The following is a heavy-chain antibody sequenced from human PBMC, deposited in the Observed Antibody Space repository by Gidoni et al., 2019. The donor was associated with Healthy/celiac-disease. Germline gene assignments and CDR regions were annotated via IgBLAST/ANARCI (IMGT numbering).Heavy chain of an antibody. V-gene: IGHV4-59*01. Sequence: QVQLQESGPGLVKPSETLSLTCTVSGGSISSYYWSWIRQPPGKGLEWIGYIYYSGSTNYNPSLKSRVTISVDTSKNQFSLKLSSVTAADTAVYYCASCTDGYNRLFDYWGQGTLVTVSS. J-gene: IGHJ4*02. D-gene: IGHD5-12*01. CDR3: ASCTDGYNRLFDY. CDR1: GGSISSYY. CDR2: IYYSGST.